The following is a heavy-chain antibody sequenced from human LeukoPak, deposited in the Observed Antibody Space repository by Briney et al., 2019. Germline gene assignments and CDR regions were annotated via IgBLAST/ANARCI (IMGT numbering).Heavy chain of an antibody. J-gene: IGHJ5*02. V-gene: IGHV1-2*02. CDR3: ARDPRMAATGDDNWSDP. CDR1: GYTFTSYY. CDR2: INPNSGGT. D-gene: IGHD1-1*01. Sequence: GASVKVSCKASGYTFTSYYMHWVRQAPGQGLEWMGWINPNSGGTDYAQKFQGRVTMTRDTSISTAYMELSRLRSDDTAVYFCARDPRMAATGDDNWSDPWGQGTLVTVSS.